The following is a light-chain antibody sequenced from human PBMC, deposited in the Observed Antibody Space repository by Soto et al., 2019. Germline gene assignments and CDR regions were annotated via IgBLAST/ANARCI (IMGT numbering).Light chain of an antibody. CDR2: GSS. J-gene: IGKJ3*01. CDR3: HYYDDSPPFP. Sequence: EIVLTQSPGTLSLSPGEGATFSCRASQSVNSRFLAWYQQRPGQAPRLLIYGSSSRATGIPDRFSGNGSGTDFTLTISRLQPEDFAVYYCHYYDDSPPFPFGPGTKVDIK. CDR1: QSVNSRF. V-gene: IGKV3-20*01.